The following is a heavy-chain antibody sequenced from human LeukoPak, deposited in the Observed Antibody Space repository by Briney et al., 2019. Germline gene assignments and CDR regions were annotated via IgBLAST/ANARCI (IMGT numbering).Heavy chain of an antibody. CDR1: GFTFSSYA. J-gene: IGHJ4*02. V-gene: IGHV3-30*01. CDR3: AREGYYDSFELDY. Sequence: GGSLRLSCAASGFTFSSYAMHWVRQAPGKGLEWVAVISYDGSNKYYADSVKGRFTISRDNSKNTLYLQMNSLRAEDTAVYCCAREGYYDSFELDYWGQGTLVTVSS. D-gene: IGHD3-22*01. CDR2: ISYDGSNK.